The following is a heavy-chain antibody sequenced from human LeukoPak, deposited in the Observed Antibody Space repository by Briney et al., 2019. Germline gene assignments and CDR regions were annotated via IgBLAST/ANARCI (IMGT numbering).Heavy chain of an antibody. J-gene: IGHJ4*02. CDR2: INPNSGGT. D-gene: IGHD3-3*01. CDR3: ARANYDFWSGYSHFDY. V-gene: IGHV1-2*02. Sequence: GASVKVSCKASGYTFTGYYMHWVRQAPGQGLEWMGWINPNSGGTNYARKFQGRVTMTRDTSISTAYMELSRLRSDDTAAYYCARANYDFWSGYSHFDYWGQGTLVTVSS. CDR1: GYTFTGYY.